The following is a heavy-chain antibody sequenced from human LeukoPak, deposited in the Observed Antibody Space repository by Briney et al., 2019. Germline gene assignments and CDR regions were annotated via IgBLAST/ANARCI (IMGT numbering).Heavy chain of an antibody. CDR3: ARAKRGYSYGKPIRPFDY. Sequence: SVKVSCKASGYTFTGYYMHWVRQAPGQGLEWMGWINPNSGGTNYAQKFQGRVTMTSNTSISTPYMELSSLRSEDTAVYYCARAKRGYSYGKPIRPFDYWGQGTLVTVSS. D-gene: IGHD5-18*01. J-gene: IGHJ4*02. CDR2: INPNSGGT. CDR1: GYTFTGYY. V-gene: IGHV1-2*02.